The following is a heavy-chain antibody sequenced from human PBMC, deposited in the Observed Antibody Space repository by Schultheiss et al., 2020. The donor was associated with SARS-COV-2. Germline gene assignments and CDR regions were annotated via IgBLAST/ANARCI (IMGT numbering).Heavy chain of an antibody. CDR2: ISHDGDNK. D-gene: IGHD3-10*01. Sequence: GGSLRLSCAASGFTFSSYGMHWVRQAPGKGLEWVALISHDGDNKYYADSVKGRFTISRDNSKNTLYVQMNSLRAEDTAVYYCAKDLVGFGEDDDYWGQGTLVTVSS. CDR1: GFTFSSYG. CDR3: AKDLVGFGEDDDY. J-gene: IGHJ4*02. V-gene: IGHV3-30*18.